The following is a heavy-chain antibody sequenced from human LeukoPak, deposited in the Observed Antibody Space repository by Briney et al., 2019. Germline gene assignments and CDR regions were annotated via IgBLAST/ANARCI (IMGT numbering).Heavy chain of an antibody. CDR1: GGSISSYY. J-gene: IGHJ4*02. D-gene: IGHD5-18*01. V-gene: IGHV4-4*07. CDR2: IYTSGST. CDR3: AREGYGFSFNY. Sequence: ASETLSLTCSVSGGSISSYYWSWIRQPAGKGLEWIGRIYTSGSTDYNPSLKSRVSMSVDTSKNQFSLKLSSVTAADTAVDYCAREGYGFSFNYWGQGTLVTVSS.